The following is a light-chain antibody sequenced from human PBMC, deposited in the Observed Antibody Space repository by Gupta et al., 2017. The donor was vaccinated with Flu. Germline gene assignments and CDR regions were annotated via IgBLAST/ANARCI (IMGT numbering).Light chain of an antibody. V-gene: IGLV2-8*01. J-gene: IGLJ3*02. CDR3: NSYTGSDNLV. Sequence: ALTQPPSASGSPGKSVTIPCPGTSGDVGAYNYVSWYQQHPGKAPKLIIYEVTKRPSGVPDRFSGSKSANTASLTVSGLQAEDEADYYCNSYTGSDNLVFGGGTKLTVL. CDR1: SGDVGAYNY. CDR2: EVT.